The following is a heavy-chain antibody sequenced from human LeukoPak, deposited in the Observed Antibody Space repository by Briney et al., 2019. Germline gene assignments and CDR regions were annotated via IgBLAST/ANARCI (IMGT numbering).Heavy chain of an antibody. CDR2: ISDSGGRT. D-gene: IGHD3-10*01. CDR1: GFSFSSYA. J-gene: IGHJ4*02. CDR3: AKHYGSGTYYNYFTY. Sequence: GRSLRLSCAASGFSFSSYALSWVSQAPGRGLEWDSAISDSGGRTYYADFVKGRFTISRDNSENTLFLQMSSLRAEDTATYYCAKHYGSGTYYNYFTYCGQGTLVSVSS. V-gene: IGHV3-23*01.